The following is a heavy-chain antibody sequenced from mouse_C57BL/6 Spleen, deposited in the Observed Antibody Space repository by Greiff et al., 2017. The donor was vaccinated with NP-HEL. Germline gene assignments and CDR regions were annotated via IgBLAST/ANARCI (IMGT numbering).Heavy chain of an antibody. V-gene: IGHV1-69*01. CDR3: ARGMDYGFAY. CDR2: IDPSDSYT. J-gene: IGHJ3*01. Sequence: QVQLQQPGAELVMPGASVKLSCKASGYTFTSYWMHWVKQRPGQGLEWIGEIDPSDSYTNYKQKFKGKSTLTVDKSSSPAYMQLSSLTSEDSAVYYCARGMDYGFAYWGQGTLVTVSA. D-gene: IGHD1-1*02. CDR1: GYTFTSYW.